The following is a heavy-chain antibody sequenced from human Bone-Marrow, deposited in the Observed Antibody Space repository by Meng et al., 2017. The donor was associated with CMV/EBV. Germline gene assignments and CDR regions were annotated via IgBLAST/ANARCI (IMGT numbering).Heavy chain of an antibody. CDR1: GGSISSSSYY. D-gene: IGHD2-15*01. Sequence: SETLSLTCTVSGGSISSSSYYWGWIRQPPGKGLEWIGSIYYSGSTYYNPSLKSRVTISVDTSKNQFSLKLSSVTAADTAVYYCARDRGYCSGGSCYLMQWFDPWGQGTLVTVDS. J-gene: IGHJ5*02. CDR2: IYYSGST. V-gene: IGHV4-39*07. CDR3: ARDRGYCSGGSCYLMQWFDP.